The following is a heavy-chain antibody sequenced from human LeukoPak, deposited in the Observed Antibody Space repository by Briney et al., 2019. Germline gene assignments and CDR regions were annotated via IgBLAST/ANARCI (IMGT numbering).Heavy chain of an antibody. CDR3: ARIHRYCSGGACYVLDN. D-gene: IGHD2-15*01. Sequence: SETLSLTCVVSGGSVSGYYWGWIRQPPGRGLEWIGFVYYSGSTNYNPSFKSRITISVDTSRNQFPLQLSSVTAADTAVYYCARIHRYCSGGACYVLDNWGQGTLVAVSS. CDR2: VYYSGST. V-gene: IGHV4-59*02. J-gene: IGHJ4*02. CDR1: GGSVSGYY.